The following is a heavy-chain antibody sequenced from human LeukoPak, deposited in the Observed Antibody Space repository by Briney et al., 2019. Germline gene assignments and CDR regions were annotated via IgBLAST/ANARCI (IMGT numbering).Heavy chain of an antibody. CDR1: GRSISSGDYY. V-gene: IGHV4-30-4*08. J-gene: IGHJ3*02. D-gene: IGHD3-16*01. CDR3: ARETLRHDAFDI. Sequence: SETLSLTCTIPGRSISSGDYYSSWIRQPPGKGLERLGYIYYSGSTYYNPSLKSRDTISVHTYKNQFSLKLNSVTDADTAVYYCARETLRHDAFDIWGQETTVTFPS. CDR2: IYYSGST.